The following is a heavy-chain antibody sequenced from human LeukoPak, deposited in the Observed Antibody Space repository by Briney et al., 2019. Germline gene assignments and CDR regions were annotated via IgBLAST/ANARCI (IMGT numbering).Heavy chain of an antibody. CDR1: GFIFSNSA. D-gene: IGHD5-12*01. CDR3: AKDYSGYDLSAGY. Sequence: GGSLSLSCVGSGFIFSNSAMSWVRQAPGKGLEWVSVISGSGRSTYNTDSVKGRFTVSRDNSKNTLYLQMNSLRVEDTAVYYCAKDYSGYDLSAGYWGQGTLVTVSS. V-gene: IGHV3-23*01. J-gene: IGHJ4*02. CDR2: ISGSGRST.